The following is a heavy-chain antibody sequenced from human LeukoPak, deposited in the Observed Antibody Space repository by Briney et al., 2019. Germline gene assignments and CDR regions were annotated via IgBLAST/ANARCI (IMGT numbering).Heavy chain of an antibody. V-gene: IGHV4-4*07. J-gene: IGHJ4*02. D-gene: IGHD2-15*01. CDR3: ARGPYCSGGSCYPFDY. CDR1: GGSISSYY. CDR2: IYTSGST. Sequence: SETLSLTCTVSGGSISSYYWSWIRQPAGKGLEWIGRIYTSGSTNYNPSLKSRVTMSVDTSKNQFSLKLSSVTAADTAVYYCARGPYCSGGSCYPFDYWGQGTLVTVSS.